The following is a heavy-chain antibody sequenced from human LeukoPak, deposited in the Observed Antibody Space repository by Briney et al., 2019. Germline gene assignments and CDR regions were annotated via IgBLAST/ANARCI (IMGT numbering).Heavy chain of an antibody. CDR1: GFNVSTNY. CDR2: IYSGERT. CDR3: ARDLGKQGFWS. J-gene: IGHJ4*02. D-gene: IGHD3-3*01. V-gene: IGHV3-66*01. Sequence: GGSLRLSCAASGFNVSTNYMSWVRQAPGRGLEWVSTIYSGERTDYANSVKDRFTISRDKTMNTLYLQMSSLRVEDTAVYYCARDLGKQGFWSWGQGTLVTVSS.